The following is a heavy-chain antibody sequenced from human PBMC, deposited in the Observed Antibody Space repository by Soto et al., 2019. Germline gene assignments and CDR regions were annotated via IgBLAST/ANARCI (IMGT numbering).Heavy chain of an antibody. V-gene: IGHV1-3*01. CDR3: ARDRSSGWHVEANY. J-gene: IGHJ4*02. D-gene: IGHD6-19*01. Sequence: QVQLVQSGAEVKKPGASVKVSCKASGYTFTNYAMHWVRQAPGQRLEWMEWINAGNGNTKYSQKFQGRVTITRDTSASTAYMELSSLRSEDTAVYYCARDRSSGWHVEANYWGQGTLVTVSS. CDR1: GYTFTNYA. CDR2: INAGNGNT.